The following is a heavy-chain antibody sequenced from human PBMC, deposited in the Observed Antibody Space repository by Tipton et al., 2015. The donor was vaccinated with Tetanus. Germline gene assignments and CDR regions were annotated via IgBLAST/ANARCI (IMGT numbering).Heavy chain of an antibody. V-gene: IGHV4-31*03. CDR1: GGSISSGGYY. CDR2: IYYTGNT. Sequence: PGLVKPSQTLSLTCSVSGGSISSGGYYWSWLRQHPGKGLEWLGYIYYTGNTYYNPSLKSRLTISLDTSKNQFSLRLSSLSAADTAVYFCARDPYYNGGGYFDYWGQGTLVTVSS. CDR3: ARDPYYNGGGYFDY. D-gene: IGHD3-10*01. J-gene: IGHJ4*02.